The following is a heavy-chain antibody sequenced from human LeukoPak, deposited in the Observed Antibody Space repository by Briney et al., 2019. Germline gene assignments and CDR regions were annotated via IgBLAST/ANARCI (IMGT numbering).Heavy chain of an antibody. CDR1: GFTFSHFA. V-gene: IGHV3-33*06. D-gene: IGHD4-11*01. CDR3: AKGAQRGFDYSNSLEH. Sequence: GGSLRLSCEASGFTFSHFAMHWVRQAPDKGLEWVAVIWSDATNEYYADSVMGRFTISRDNFKRTVSLEMNSLRAEDTAVYYCAKGAQRGFDYSNSLEHWGQGSLVIVSS. J-gene: IGHJ5*02. CDR2: IWSDATNE.